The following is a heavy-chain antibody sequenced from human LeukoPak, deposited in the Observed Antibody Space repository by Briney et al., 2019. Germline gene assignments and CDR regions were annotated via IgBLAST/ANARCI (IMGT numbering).Heavy chain of an antibody. V-gene: IGHV3-21*01. CDR1: GFTFSSYS. CDR2: ISSSSSYI. Sequence: RGCLRLSCAASGFTFSSYSMNWVREAPGGGLEWGSSISSSSSYIYYADSVKGRFTISRDNAKNSMYLQMNSLSAEDTAVYYCARAVAAAGTSWCFDPRGQGTLVTVSS. CDR3: ARAVAAAGTSWCFDP. D-gene: IGHD6-13*01. J-gene: IGHJ5*02.